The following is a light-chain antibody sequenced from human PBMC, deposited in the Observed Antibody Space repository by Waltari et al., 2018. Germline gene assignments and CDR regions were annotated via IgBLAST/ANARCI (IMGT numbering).Light chain of an antibody. V-gene: IGLV2-14*01. J-gene: IGLJ3*02. Sequence: QSALTQPTSVSGSPGQSITISCTGTSRDVGFYNYVSWYQQYPGKVPPLLIYDVSDRPSGVSSRFSGSKSGNTASLTISGLQADDEADYYGNSYTGSSSWVFGGGTKLTVL. CDR1: SRDVGFYNY. CDR3: NSYTGSSSWV. CDR2: DVS.